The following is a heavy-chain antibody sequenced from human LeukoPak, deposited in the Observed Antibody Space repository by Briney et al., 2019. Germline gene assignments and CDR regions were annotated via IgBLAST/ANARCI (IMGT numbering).Heavy chain of an antibody. CDR3: ARDRFLAAAGYNWFDP. CDR1: GGTFISYA. Sequence: SVKVSCKASGGTFISYAISWVRQAPGQGLEWMGRIIPILGIANYAQKFQGRVTITADKSTSTAYMELSSLRSEDTAVYYCARDRFLAAAGYNWFDPGGQGTLVTVSS. D-gene: IGHD6-13*01. J-gene: IGHJ5*02. CDR2: IIPILGIA. V-gene: IGHV1-69*04.